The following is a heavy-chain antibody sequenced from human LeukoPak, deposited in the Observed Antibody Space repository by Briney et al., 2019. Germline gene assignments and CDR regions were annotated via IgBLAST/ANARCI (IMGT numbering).Heavy chain of an antibody. Sequence: GGSLRLSCAASGFTFSSYAMHWVRQAPGKGLEWVAVISYDGSNKYYADSVKGRFTISRDNSKNTLYLQMNSLRSEDTAVYYCAKGRLSKVGGTRVFDYWGQGTLVTVSS. V-gene: IGHV3-30*04. CDR1: GFTFSSYA. J-gene: IGHJ4*02. D-gene: IGHD1-26*01. CDR3: AKGRLSKVGGTRVFDY. CDR2: ISYDGSNK.